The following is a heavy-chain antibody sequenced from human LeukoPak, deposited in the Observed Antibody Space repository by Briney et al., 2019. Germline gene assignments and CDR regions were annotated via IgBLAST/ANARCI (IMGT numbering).Heavy chain of an antibody. D-gene: IGHD1-1*01. V-gene: IGHV3-9*01. J-gene: IGHJ3*02. CDR3: ARDSASIGHNDAFDI. Sequence: GRSLRLSCAASGFTFDDYAMHWVRQAPGKGLEWVSGISWNSGSIGYADSVKGRFTISRDNAKNSLYLQMSSLRAEDTAVYYCARDSASIGHNDAFDIWGQGTMVTVSS. CDR2: ISWNSGSI. CDR1: GFTFDDYA.